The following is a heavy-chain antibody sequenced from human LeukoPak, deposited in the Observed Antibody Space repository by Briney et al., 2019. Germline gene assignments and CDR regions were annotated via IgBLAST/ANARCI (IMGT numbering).Heavy chain of an antibody. V-gene: IGHV4-59*01. J-gene: IGHJ4*02. CDR3: ARSGYSYGLVDY. CDR1: GGSISSDY. Sequence: SETLSLTCTVSGGSISSDYWSWIRQPPGKGLEWIGYIYYSGDTNYNPSLKSRVTISVDTSKNQFSLKLRSVTAADSAVYYCARSGYSYGLVDYWGQGTLVTVSS. D-gene: IGHD5-18*01. CDR2: IYYSGDT.